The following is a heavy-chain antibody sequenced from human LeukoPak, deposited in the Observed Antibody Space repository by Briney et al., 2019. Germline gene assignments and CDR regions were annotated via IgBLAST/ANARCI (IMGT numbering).Heavy chain of an antibody. CDR1: GGPISSGGYY. J-gene: IGHJ4*02. CDR3: ARWAVRGVVNFDY. CDR2: VYHNGTT. Sequence: SETLSLTCSVSGGPISSGGYYWSWLRQHPGRGLEWIGHVYHNGTTHNNPSLKSRVTISADTSKNQFSLRLNSVTAADTAVYFCARWAVRGVVNFDYWGQGIRVTVSS. D-gene: IGHD3-10*01. V-gene: IGHV4-31*03.